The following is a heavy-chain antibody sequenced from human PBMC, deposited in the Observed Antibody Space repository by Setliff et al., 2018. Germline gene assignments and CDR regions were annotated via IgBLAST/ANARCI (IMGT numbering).Heavy chain of an antibody. CDR3: GRYDYYYYYMDV. V-gene: IGHV4-4*08. D-gene: IGHD1-1*01. CDR2: IYTSGST. Sequence: PSETLSLTCTVSGGSISSYYWSWIRQPPGKGLEWIGYIYTSGSTNYNPSLKSRVTISVDTSKNQFSLKLSSVTAADTAVYYCGRYDYYYYYMDVWGKGTTVTVSS. J-gene: IGHJ6*03. CDR1: GGSISSYY.